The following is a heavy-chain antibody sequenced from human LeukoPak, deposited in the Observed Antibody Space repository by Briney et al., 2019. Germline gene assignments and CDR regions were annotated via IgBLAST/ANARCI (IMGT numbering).Heavy chain of an antibody. D-gene: IGHD2-15*01. V-gene: IGHV4-39*07. CDR3: ARDLDDCSGGSCYGLRWFDP. Sequence: SETLSLTCTVSGGSISSSSYYWGWIRQPPGKGPEWIGSIYYSGSTYYNPSLKSRVTISVDTSKNQFSLKLSSVTAADTAVYYWARDLDDCSGGSCYGLRWFDPWGQGTLVTVSS. J-gene: IGHJ5*02. CDR1: GGSISSSSYY. CDR2: IYYSGST.